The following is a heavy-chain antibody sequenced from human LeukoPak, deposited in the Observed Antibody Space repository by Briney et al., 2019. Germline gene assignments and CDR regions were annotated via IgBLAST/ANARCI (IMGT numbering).Heavy chain of an antibody. J-gene: IGHJ4*02. V-gene: IGHV1-69*13. Sequence: GASVKVSCKASGGTFSSYAISWVRQAPGQGLEWMGRIFPIFATANYAQKFQGRVTITADESTSTAYMELSSLRSEDTAVYYCARESGIYEAYFDYWGQGTLVTVSS. CDR3: ARESGIYEAYFDY. CDR2: IFPIFATA. CDR1: GGTFSSYA. D-gene: IGHD1-26*01.